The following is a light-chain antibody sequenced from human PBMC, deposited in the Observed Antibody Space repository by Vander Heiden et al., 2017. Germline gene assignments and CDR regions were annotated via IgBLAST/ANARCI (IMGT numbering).Light chain of an antibody. CDR2: GKD. CDR3: YSRDSSGDHL. CDR1: SLISYY. V-gene: IGLV3-19*01. J-gene: IGLJ2*01. Sequence: SSELTQDPTVSVALGQTVRITCHGDSLISYYASWYQQKPGQAPILVIYGKDNRPSGIPDRFSGSNSGNTASLTITGAQAEDEADYYCYSRDSSGDHLFGGGTKLTVL.